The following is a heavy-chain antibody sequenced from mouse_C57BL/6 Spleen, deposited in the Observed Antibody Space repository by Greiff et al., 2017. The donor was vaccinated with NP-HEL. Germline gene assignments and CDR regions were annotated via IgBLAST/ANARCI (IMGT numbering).Heavy chain of an antibody. V-gene: IGHV5-16*01. CDR2: INYDGSST. CDR3: ARGGKTCLLAMDY. D-gene: IGHD6-1*01. J-gene: IGHJ4*01. CDR1: GFTFSDYY. Sequence: EVQLVESEGGLVQPGSSMKLSCTASGFTFSDYYMAWVRQVPEKGLEWVANINYDGSSTYYLDSLKSRFIISRDNAKNILYLQMSSLKSEDTATYYCARGGKTCLLAMDYWGQGTSVTVSS.